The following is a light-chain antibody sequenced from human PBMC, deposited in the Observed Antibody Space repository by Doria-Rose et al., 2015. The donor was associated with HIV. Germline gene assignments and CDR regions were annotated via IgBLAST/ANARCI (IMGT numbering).Light chain of an antibody. CDR1: QSLLYTSKNY. CDR3: QQYYDTPS. Sequence: DIQMTQSPESLGMSLGERATLNCKSNQSLLYTSKNYLAWYQQKPGQPPKLLIYWASTRQSVVPARFSGSESGTDFTLAISSLEADVVAVYYCQQYYDTPSFGPGTTVDIK. CDR2: WAS. J-gene: IGKJ3*01. V-gene: IGKV4-1*01.